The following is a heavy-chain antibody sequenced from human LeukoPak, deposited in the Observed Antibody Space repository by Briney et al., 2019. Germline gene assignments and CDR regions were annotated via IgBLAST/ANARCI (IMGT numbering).Heavy chain of an antibody. V-gene: IGHV1-46*01. CDR1: GYTFTSYY. D-gene: IGHD1-26*01. CDR3: ARDQGGGQNYNWFDP. J-gene: IGHJ5*02. Sequence: GASVKVSCKASGYTFTSYYMHWVRQALGQGLEWMGIINPSGGSTSYAQKFQGRVTMTTDTSTSTAYMELRSLRSDDTAVYYCARDQGGGQNYNWFDPWGQGTLVTVSS. CDR2: INPSGGST.